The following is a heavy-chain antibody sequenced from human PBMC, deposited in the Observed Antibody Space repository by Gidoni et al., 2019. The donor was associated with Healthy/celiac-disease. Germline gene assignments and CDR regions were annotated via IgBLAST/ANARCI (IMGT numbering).Heavy chain of an antibody. CDR3: AKSMVRGVGDFDY. J-gene: IGHJ4*02. V-gene: IGHV3-11*06. Sequence: QVRLVASGGGLVKPGGPLRLSCQAPEFPFSDYYMSWIRQAPGKGLEWVSYISSSSSYTNYADSVKGRFTISRDNAKNSLYLQMNSLRAEDTAVYYCAKSMVRGVGDFDYWGQGTLVTVSS. CDR1: EFPFSDYY. D-gene: IGHD3-10*01. CDR2: ISSSSSYT.